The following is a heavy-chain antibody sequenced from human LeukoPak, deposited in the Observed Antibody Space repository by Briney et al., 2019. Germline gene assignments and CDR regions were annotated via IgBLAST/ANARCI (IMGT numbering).Heavy chain of an antibody. D-gene: IGHD5-24*01. Sequence: SETLSLTCTVSGGSISSSSYYWGWIRQPPGKGLEWIGSIYYSGSTYYNPSLKSRVPISVDTSKNQFSLKLSSVTAADTAVYYCARRRDGYKYFDYWGQGTLVTVSS. CDR3: ARRRDGYKYFDY. J-gene: IGHJ4*02. V-gene: IGHV4-39*01. CDR1: GGSISSSSYY. CDR2: IYYSGST.